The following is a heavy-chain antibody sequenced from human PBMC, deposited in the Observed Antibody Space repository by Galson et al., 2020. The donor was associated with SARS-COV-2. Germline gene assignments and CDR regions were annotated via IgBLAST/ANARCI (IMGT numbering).Heavy chain of an antibody. J-gene: IGHJ3*02. Sequence: GESLKISCAASGFTFDDYAMHWVRQAPGKGLEWVSLISWDGGSTYYADSVKGRFTISRDNSKNSLYLQMNSLRAEDTALYYCAKDQERQQLGDAFDIWGQGTMVTVSS. D-gene: IGHD6-13*01. CDR2: ISWDGGST. CDR1: GFTFDDYA. V-gene: IGHV3-43D*03. CDR3: AKDQERQQLGDAFDI.